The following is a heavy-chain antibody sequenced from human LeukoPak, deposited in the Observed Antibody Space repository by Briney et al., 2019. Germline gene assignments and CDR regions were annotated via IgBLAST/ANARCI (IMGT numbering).Heavy chain of an antibody. J-gene: IGHJ4*02. CDR3: ARGGNSEYSSSSY. CDR2: FYHSGSP. D-gene: IGHD6-6*01. Sequence: SETLSLTCAVSGYSISSGYYWGWIRQPPGKGLEWIGSFYHSGSPYYNPSLKSRVTISVDTSKNQFSLKPSSVTAADTAVYYCARGGNSEYSSSSYWGQGTLVTVSS. CDR1: GYSISSGYY. V-gene: IGHV4-38-2*01.